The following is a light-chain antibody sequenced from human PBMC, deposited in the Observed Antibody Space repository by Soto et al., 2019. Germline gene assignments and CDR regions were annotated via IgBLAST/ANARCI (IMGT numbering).Light chain of an antibody. V-gene: IGLV2-14*01. CDR2: EVR. CDR1: SNDIGAYNY. Sequence: QSALTQPASVSGSPGQSITISCTVTSNDIGAYNYVSWYQHRPGKAPKFIMHEVRYRPSGVSDRFSGSKSGNTASLTISGLQAEDEADYYCSSYTASANILFGGGTKLTVL. CDR3: SSYTASANIL. J-gene: IGLJ2*01.